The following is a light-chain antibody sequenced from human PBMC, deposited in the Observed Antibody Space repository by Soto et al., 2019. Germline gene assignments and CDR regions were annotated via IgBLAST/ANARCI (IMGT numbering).Light chain of an antibody. J-gene: IGLJ2*01. CDR1: SSDIGGYDC. CDR2: EVS. V-gene: IGLV2-8*01. CDR3: SSYAGSNTVV. Sequence: QSVLTQPPSASGSPGQSVIISCTGTSSDIGGYDCVSWYQQHPGKAPKLMIYEVSKRPSGVPDRFSGSKSDNTASLTVSGLQAEDEADYYCSSYAGSNTVVFGGGTKLTVL.